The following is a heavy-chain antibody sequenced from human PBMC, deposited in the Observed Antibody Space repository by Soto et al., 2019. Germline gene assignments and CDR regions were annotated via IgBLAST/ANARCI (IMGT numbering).Heavy chain of an antibody. CDR3: AKDWLEPWLPIN. V-gene: IGHV3-23*01. J-gene: IGHJ4*02. D-gene: IGHD6-19*01. CDR2: ISGSGGST. CDR1: GFTFSSYA. Sequence: EVQLLESGGGLVQPGGSLRLSCAASGFTFSSYAMSCVRQAPGKGLEWVSAISGSGGSTYYADSVKGRFTISRDNSKNTLYLQMNSMRAEDTAVYYCAKDWLEPWLPINWGQGTLVTVSS.